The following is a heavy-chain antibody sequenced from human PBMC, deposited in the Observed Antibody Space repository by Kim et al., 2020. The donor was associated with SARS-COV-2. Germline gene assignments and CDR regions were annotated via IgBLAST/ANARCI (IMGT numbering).Heavy chain of an antibody. Sequence: AQKFQGRISVTRDTSTSTVYMDLSSLRSEDTAFYYCARDEITTPNYDFDYWGQGTLVTVSS. V-gene: IGHV1-46*01. D-gene: IGHD3-16*01. CDR3: ARDEITTPNYDFDY. J-gene: IGHJ4*02.